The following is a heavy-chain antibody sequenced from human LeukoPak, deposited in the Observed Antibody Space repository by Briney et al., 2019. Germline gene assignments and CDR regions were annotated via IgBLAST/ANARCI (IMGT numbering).Heavy chain of an antibody. CDR2: ISSSGSTI. CDR1: GFTFNNYA. V-gene: IGHV3-11*01. CDR3: ARDLSIVATIPDAFDI. Sequence: GGSLRLSCAASGFTFNNYAMSWVRQAPGKGLEWVSYISSSGSTIYYADSVKGRFTISRDNAKNSLYLQMNSLRAEDTAVYYCARDLSIVATIPDAFDIWGQGTMVTVSS. D-gene: IGHD5-12*01. J-gene: IGHJ3*02.